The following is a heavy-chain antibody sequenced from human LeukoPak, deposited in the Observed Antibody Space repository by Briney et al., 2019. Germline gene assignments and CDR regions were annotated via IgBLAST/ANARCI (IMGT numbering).Heavy chain of an antibody. D-gene: IGHD3/OR15-3a*01. J-gene: IGHJ5*02. Sequence: SETLSLTCIVSGGSISSGGYYWSWIRQHPGRGLGWIGYIYYSRNTYYNPSLKSRVTISVDTSKNQFSLDLTSVTAADTAVYYCARGGNNWTTKNWFDPWGQGTLVTVSS. CDR3: ARGGNNWTTKNWFDP. CDR1: GGSISSGGYY. CDR2: IYYSRNT. V-gene: IGHV4-31*03.